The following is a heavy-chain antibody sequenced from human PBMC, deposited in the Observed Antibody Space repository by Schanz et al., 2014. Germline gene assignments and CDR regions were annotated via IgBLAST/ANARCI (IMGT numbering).Heavy chain of an antibody. D-gene: IGHD3-3*01. V-gene: IGHV1-18*01. CDR3: ARGFDCWDR. CDR1: GYTFISYG. Sequence: QVQLVQSGAEVKKPGASVKVSCKASGYTFISYGIKWVRQAPGQGLEWMGWISAYNGHTDYAQKLQGRVTLTTDTSTSTAYMELRNLRSDDTAVDYCARGFDCWDRWGQGTLVIVSS. J-gene: IGHJ4*02. CDR2: ISAYNGHT.